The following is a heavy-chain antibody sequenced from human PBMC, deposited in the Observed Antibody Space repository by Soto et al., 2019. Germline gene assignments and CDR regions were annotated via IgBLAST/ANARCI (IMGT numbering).Heavy chain of an antibody. V-gene: IGHV3-30*18. D-gene: IGHD2-15*01. CDR1: GFTFSSYG. Sequence: GVSLRLSCAASGFTFSSYGMHWVRQAPGKGLEWVAVISYDGSNKYYADSVKGRFTISRDNSKNTLYLQMNSLRAEDTAVYYCAKDLLGYCSGGSCHRPDYWGQGTLVTVSS. CDR2: ISYDGSNK. J-gene: IGHJ4*02. CDR3: AKDLLGYCSGGSCHRPDY.